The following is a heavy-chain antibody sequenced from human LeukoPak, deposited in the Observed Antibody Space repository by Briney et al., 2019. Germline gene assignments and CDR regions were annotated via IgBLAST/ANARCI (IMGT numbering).Heavy chain of an antibody. CDR3: ARHLPYGGNLGTFDY. CDR1: GFTFSSYS. CDR2: IYYSGST. J-gene: IGHJ4*02. D-gene: IGHD4-23*01. V-gene: IGHV4-39*07. Sequence: GSLRLSCAASGFTFSSYSMNWVRQAPGKGLEWIGSIYYSGSTYYNPSLKSRVTISVDTSKNQFSLKLSSVTAADTAVYYCARHLPYGGNLGTFDYWGQGTLVTVSS.